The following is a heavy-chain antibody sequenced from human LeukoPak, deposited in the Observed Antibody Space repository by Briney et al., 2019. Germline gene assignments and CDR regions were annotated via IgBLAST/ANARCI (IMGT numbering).Heavy chain of an antibody. V-gene: IGHV4-59*01. Sequence: PSETLSLTCTVSGGSISSYYWSWIRQPPGKGLEWIGYIYYSGSTNYNPSLKSRVTISVDTSKNQFSLKLRSVTAADTAVYYCAREAHYYDSSGYYINWFDPWGQGTLVTVSS. CDR3: AREAHYYDSSGYYINWFDP. CDR1: GGSISSYY. CDR2: IYYSGST. D-gene: IGHD3-22*01. J-gene: IGHJ5*02.